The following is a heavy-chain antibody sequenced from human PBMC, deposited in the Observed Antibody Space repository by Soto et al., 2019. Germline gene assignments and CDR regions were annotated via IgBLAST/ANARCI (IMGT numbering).Heavy chain of an antibody. CDR2: IDSDGSST. D-gene: IGHD5-18*01. V-gene: IGHV3-74*01. J-gene: IGHJ4*02. Sequence: GGSLRLSCAASGFTFGSYWMNWVRQAPGKGLVWVSRIDSDGSSTTYADSVKGRFTTSRDNAKSTLYLQMNSLRAEDTAVYYCATLNSSGSDYWGRGTLVTVSS. CDR3: ATLNSSGSDY. CDR1: GFTFGSYW.